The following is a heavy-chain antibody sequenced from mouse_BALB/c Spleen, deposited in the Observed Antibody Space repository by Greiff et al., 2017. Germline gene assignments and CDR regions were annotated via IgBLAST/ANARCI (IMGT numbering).Heavy chain of an antibody. J-gene: IGHJ3*01. CDR1: GYTFTSYT. V-gene: IGHV1-4*02. CDR3: ANYYGSSTWFAY. Sequence: QVQLQQSAPELARPGASVKMSCKASGYTFTSYTMHWVKQRPGQGLEWIGYINPSSGYTEYNQKFKDKTTLTADKSSSTAYMQLSSLTSEDSAVYYCANYYGSSTWFAYGGQGTLVTVSA. D-gene: IGHD1-1*01. CDR2: INPSSGYT.